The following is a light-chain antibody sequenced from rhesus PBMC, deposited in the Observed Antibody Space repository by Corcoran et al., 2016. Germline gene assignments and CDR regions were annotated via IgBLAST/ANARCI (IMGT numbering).Light chain of an antibody. CDR3: QQYNDFLLT. J-gene: IGKJ4*01. V-gene: IGKV3-40*03. CDR2: SAT. Sequence: EIVMTQSPATLSLSPGETATLSCRASESVGSYLAWYQQKPGQAPKLLVHSATFRATGIPDRFSGRGSRTEFTLTISSLEPEDVGVYHCQQYNDFLLTFGGGTKVELK. CDR1: ESVGSY.